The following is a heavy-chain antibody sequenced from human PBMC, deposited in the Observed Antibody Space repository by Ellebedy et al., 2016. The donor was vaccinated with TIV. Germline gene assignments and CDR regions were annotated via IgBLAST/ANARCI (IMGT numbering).Heavy chain of an antibody. J-gene: IGHJ6*02. CDR1: GGSFSGF. CDR3: ARGSRLTAGDMDV. V-gene: IGHV4-34*01. CDR2: VRHSGTT. D-gene: IGHD3-16*01. Sequence: MPSETLSLTCAFYGGSFSGFWCWIRQSPGKGLEWIGEVRHSGTTNYNPSLESRVTISVDASKKQFSLKVNSVTAADTAVYYCARGSRLTAGDMDVWGQGTTVTVSS.